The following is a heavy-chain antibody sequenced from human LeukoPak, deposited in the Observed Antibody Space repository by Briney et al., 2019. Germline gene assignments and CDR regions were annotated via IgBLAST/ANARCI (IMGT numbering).Heavy chain of an antibody. CDR3: ARDPTVVTPEAVDI. CDR2: IYHTGST. V-gene: IGHV4-59*02. Sequence: SETLSLTCTISGGSVSDYYWSWIRQSPGKGLEWIGYIYHTGSTSYSPSLKSRVTISVDTSKNQFSLKLRSVTAADTAVYYCARDPTVVTPEAVDIWGQGTKVTVSS. CDR1: GGSVSDYY. J-gene: IGHJ3*02. D-gene: IGHD4-23*01.